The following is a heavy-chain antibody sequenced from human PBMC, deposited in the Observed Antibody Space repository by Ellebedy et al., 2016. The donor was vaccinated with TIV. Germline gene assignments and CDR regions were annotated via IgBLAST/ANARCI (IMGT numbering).Heavy chain of an antibody. J-gene: IGHJ4*02. CDR2: INKDGSEK. CDR3: ARAGAAGSVDY. CDR1: GFTFSNYW. Sequence: GGSLRLSRATSGFTFSNYWMTWVRQAPGKGLEWVANINKDGSEKYFVDSVKGRFAISRDGAKNSLYLQMNSLRAEDTALYYCARAGAAGSVDYWGQGTLVTVSS. V-gene: IGHV3-7*01. D-gene: IGHD7-27*01.